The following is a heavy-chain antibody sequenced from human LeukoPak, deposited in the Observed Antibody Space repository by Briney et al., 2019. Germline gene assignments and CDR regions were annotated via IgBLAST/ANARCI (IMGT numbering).Heavy chain of an antibody. Sequence: SETLSLTCTVSGGSISSYYWSWIRQPPGKGLEWIGYIYYSGSTNYNPSLKSRVTISVDTSKNQFSLKLSSVTAADTAVYYCARARTEWELLPTFDYWGQGTLVTVSS. J-gene: IGHJ4*02. CDR3: ARARTEWELLPTFDY. D-gene: IGHD1-26*01. CDR2: IYYSGST. V-gene: IGHV4-59*01. CDR1: GGSISSYY.